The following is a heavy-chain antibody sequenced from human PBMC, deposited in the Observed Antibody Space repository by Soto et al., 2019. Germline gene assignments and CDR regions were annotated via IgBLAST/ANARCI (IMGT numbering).Heavy chain of an antibody. V-gene: IGHV4-59*01. CDR1: AGSISSYY. CDR3: ARVYGLDLFDY. J-gene: IGHJ4*02. CDR2: IYYSGST. Sequence: SETLSLTCTVSAGSISSYYWSWIRQPPGKGLEWIGYIYYSGSTNYNPSLKSRVTISVDTSKNQFSLKLSSVTAADTAVYYCARVYGLDLFDYWGQGTLVSVS. D-gene: IGHD2-8*01.